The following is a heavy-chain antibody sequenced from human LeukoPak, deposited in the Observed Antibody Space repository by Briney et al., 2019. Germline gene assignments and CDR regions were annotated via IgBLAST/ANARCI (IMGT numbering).Heavy chain of an antibody. J-gene: IGHJ4*02. Sequence: KPSETLSFTCSVSGGSVSSGTYYWTWIRQPPGKRLEWIGYISYSGSTNYNPSLKSRVTISADTSKNQFSLKLSSVTAADTAVYYCARRSVGGGERFDYWGQGILVTVSS. CDR1: GGSVSSGTYY. D-gene: IGHD3-16*01. CDR3: ARRSVGGGERFDY. CDR2: ISYSGST. V-gene: IGHV4-61*01.